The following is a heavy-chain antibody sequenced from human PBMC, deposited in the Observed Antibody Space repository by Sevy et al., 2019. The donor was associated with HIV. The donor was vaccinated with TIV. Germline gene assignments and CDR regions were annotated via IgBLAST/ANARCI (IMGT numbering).Heavy chain of an antibody. V-gene: IGHV3-48*01. CDR3: ARTSTVATGYFDY. CDR2: IVGGSSTI. D-gene: IGHD4-4*01. CDR1: GFTFSRYS. Sequence: GGSLRLSCAASGFTFSRYSMNWVRQAPGKGLEWISYIVGGSSTIYYAESVKGRFTISRDNAKNSLYLQLNSLRAEDTAVYYCARTSTVATGYFDYWGQGTLVTVSS. J-gene: IGHJ4*02.